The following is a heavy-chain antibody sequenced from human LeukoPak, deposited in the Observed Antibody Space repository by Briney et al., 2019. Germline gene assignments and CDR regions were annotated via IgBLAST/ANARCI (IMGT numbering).Heavy chain of an antibody. Sequence: SETLSLTCGVFGYSISSGYYWGWIRQPPGKGLEWIGSMYHSGKTYYNLSLKSRVTISIDTSKNQFSLKVTSVTAADTAVYYCARAWGSESFSSDYWGQGILVTVSS. CDR2: MYHSGKT. J-gene: IGHJ4*02. D-gene: IGHD3-10*01. CDR1: GYSISSGYY. CDR3: ARAWGSESFSSDY. V-gene: IGHV4-38-2*01.